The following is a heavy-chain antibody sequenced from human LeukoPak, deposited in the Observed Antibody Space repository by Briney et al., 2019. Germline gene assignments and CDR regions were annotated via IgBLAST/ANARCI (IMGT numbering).Heavy chain of an antibody. CDR1: GFTFGDYA. CDR2: IRSKAFGGTT. V-gene: IGHV3-49*04. D-gene: IGHD1-26*01. CDR3: TRGNIPYSESYYGL. Sequence: GGSLRLSCTAFGFTFGDYAMSWVRQAPGKGLEWVGFIRSKAFGGTTEYAASVKGRFTISRDDSKSIDYLQMNSLKIEDTAVYYCTRGNIPYSESYYGLWGQGTLVTVSS. J-gene: IGHJ4*02.